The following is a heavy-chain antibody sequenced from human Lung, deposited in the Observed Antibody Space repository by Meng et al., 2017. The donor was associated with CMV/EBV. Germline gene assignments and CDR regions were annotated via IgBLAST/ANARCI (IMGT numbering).Heavy chain of an antibody. Sequence: VQLVQSGAEVKRPGALVKISCQASGYSFSGFYLNWARQAPGHGLEWLGRVNPISDDTHLAQKFEGRITVTRGATINTAFMELTRLRPDDTAVYYCAKSSDNGWSSWGPGTPVTVSS. CDR1: GYSFSGFY. CDR2: VNPISDDT. CDR3: AKSSDNGWSS. J-gene: IGHJ4*01. V-gene: IGHV1-2*06. D-gene: IGHD6-19*01.